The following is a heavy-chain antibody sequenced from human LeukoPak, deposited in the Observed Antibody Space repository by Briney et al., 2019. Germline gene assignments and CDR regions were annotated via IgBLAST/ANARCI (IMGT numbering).Heavy chain of an antibody. D-gene: IGHD2-15*01. CDR3: ARALGYCSGGSCTRGYNWFDP. CDR2: IDYGGST. V-gene: IGHV4-39*01. Sequence: SETLSLTCTVYGCSISSSDYYWGWIPQPPGTWLEWIGSIDYGGSTYYNPSLKSRVTISVDTSMNQFSLKLSFVTTADTAVYYCARALGYCSGGSCTRGYNWFDPWGQGTLVTVPS. J-gene: IGHJ5*02. CDR1: GCSISSSDYY.